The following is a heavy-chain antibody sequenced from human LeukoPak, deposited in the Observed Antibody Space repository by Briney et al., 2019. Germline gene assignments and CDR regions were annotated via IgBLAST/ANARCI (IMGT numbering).Heavy chain of an antibody. D-gene: IGHD3-9*01. V-gene: IGHV4-4*07. Sequence: SETLSLTCTVSGGSISSYYWSWIRQPVGKGLEWIGRFYTTGSTNYNPSLKSRVTMSVDTSKNQFSLKLSSVTAADTAVYYCARALPDYDILTGYYMGSAFDIWGQGTMVTVSS. J-gene: IGHJ3*02. CDR3: ARALPDYDILTGYYMGSAFDI. CDR2: FYTTGST. CDR1: GGSISSYY.